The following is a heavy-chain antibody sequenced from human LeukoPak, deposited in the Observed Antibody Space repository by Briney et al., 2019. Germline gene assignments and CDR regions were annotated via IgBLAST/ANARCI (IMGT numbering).Heavy chain of an antibody. CDR3: ARDDSTWLQSHDY. Sequence: PGGSLRLSCAASGFTFSTYNMNWVRQAPGKGLVWVSRINNDGSSTNYADSVKGRFTISRDNAKNTLYLQMHSLRAEDTAVYYCARDDSTWLQSHDYWGQGTLVTVSS. D-gene: IGHD5-24*01. J-gene: IGHJ4*02. CDR2: INNDGSST. V-gene: IGHV3-74*01. CDR1: GFTFSTYN.